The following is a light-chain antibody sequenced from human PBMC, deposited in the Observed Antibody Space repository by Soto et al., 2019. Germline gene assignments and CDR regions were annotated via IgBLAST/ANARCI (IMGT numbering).Light chain of an antibody. CDR1: SPNIGSST. J-gene: IGLJ1*01. V-gene: IGLV1-44*01. CDR2: SNN. Sequence: SLLAPPPPASGAPGQGVTPFFFGSSPNIGSSTVNWYQQLPGTAPKLLIYSNNQRPSGVPDRFSGSKSGTSASLAISGLQSEDEADYYCAAWDDSLNGYVIGTGTKVTVL. CDR3: AAWDDSLNGYV.